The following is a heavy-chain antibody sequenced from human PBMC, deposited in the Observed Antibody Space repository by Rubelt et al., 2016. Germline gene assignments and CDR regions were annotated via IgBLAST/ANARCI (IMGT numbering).Heavy chain of an antibody. J-gene: IGHJ4*02. CDR2: INPNSGGT. Sequence: QVQLVQSGAEVKKPGSSVKVSCKASGGTFSSYAISWVRQAPGQGLEWMGWINPNSGGTNYAQKFQGRVTMTRDTSISTAYMELSRLRSDDTAVYYCARSRYSSNDWGQGTLVTVSS. V-gene: IGHV1-2*02. D-gene: IGHD6-13*01. CDR1: GGTFSSYA. CDR3: ARSRYSSND.